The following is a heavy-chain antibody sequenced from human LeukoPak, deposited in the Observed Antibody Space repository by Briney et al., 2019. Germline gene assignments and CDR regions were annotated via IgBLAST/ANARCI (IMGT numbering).Heavy chain of an antibody. CDR2: IWYDGSHK. D-gene: IGHD1-26*01. Sequence: GGSLRLSCAASGFIFNTYGMHWGRQAPGKGLEWVALIWYDGSHKYYADSVKGRFTISRDNSKNTMYLQMNSLRVEDTAVYYCARLSGSYFDYWGQGTLVTVSS. V-gene: IGHV3-33*01. CDR1: GFIFNTYG. CDR3: ARLSGSYFDY. J-gene: IGHJ4*02.